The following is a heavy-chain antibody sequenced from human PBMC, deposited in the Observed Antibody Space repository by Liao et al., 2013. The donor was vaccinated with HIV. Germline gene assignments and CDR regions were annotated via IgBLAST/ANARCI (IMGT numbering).Heavy chain of an antibody. D-gene: IGHD2-15*01. CDR3: ARGRGIGGRRWFDP. J-gene: IGHJ5*02. V-gene: IGHV4-39*07. CDR2: VYSTGTT. Sequence: QLQLQESGPGLVKPSETLSLTCTVSGGSISSSSYYWGWIRQPPGKGLEWIGSVYSTGTTFYNPSLTSRVTISVDTSNNQFSLRLNSVTAADTAVYYCARGRGIGGRRWFDPWGQGTLVTVSS. CDR1: GGSISSSSYY.